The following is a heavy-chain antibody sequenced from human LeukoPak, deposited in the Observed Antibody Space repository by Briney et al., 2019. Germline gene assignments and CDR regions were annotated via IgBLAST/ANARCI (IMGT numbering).Heavy chain of an antibody. D-gene: IGHD1-26*01. Sequence: SETLSLTCIVSGGSISSHYWSWIRQPPGGGLEWIGYVFYTGSTNYNPSLKSRVTISVDTSRNQFSLKLTSVTAADTAVYYCARTRSGYSTLGYWGQGTLVTVSS. CDR3: ARTRSGYSTLGY. V-gene: IGHV4-59*11. CDR1: GGSISSHY. CDR2: VFYTGST. J-gene: IGHJ4*02.